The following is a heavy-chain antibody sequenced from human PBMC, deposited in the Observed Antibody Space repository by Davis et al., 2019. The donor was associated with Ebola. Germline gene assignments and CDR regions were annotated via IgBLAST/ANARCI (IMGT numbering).Heavy chain of an antibody. Sequence: ASVKVSCRASGYTFTSYGISWVRQAPGQGLEWMGWISAYNGNTHYAQKFQGRVTITADKSTSTAYMKLSSLRSEDTAVYYCARARGGSSQTTHYNYYGMDVWGQGTTVTVSS. CDR1: GYTFTSYG. D-gene: IGHD1/OR15-1a*01. CDR3: ARARGGSSQTTHYNYYGMDV. J-gene: IGHJ6*02. CDR2: ISAYNGNT. V-gene: IGHV1-18*01.